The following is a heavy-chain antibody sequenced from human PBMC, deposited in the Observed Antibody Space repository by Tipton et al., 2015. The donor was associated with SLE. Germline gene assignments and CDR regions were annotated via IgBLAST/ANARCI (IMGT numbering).Heavy chain of an antibody. J-gene: IGHJ3*02. D-gene: IGHD3-10*01. CDR2: ISYDGSNK. Sequence: SLRLSCAASGFTFSSYAMHWVRQAPGKGLEWVAVISYDGSNKYYADSVKGRFTISRDNSKNTLYLQMNSLRAEDTAVYYCASLTETKTRITMVRGPIGAFDIWGQGTMVTVSS. CDR1: GFTFSSYA. V-gene: IGHV3-30-3*01. CDR3: ASLTETKTRITMVRGPIGAFDI.